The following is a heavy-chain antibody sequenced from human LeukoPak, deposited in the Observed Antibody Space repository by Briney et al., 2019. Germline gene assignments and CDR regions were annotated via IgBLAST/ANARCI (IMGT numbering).Heavy chain of an antibody. CDR1: GYTFTSYG. CDR2: ISAYNGNT. J-gene: IGHJ4*02. V-gene: IGHV1-18*01. D-gene: IGHD3-22*01. CDR3: ARVPDYYDSSELAPWDY. Sequence: ASVKVSCKASGYTFTSYGISWVRQAPGQGLEWMGWISAYNGNTNYAQKLQGRVTMTTDTSTSTACMELRSLRSDDTAVYYCARVPDYYDSSELAPWDYWGQGTLVTVSS.